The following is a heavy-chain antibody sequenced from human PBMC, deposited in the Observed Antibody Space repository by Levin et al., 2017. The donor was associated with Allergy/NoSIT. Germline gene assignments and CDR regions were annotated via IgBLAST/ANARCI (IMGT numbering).Heavy chain of an antibody. CDR2: IYYSGST. Sequence: SETLSLTCTVSGGSISSYYWSWIRQPPGKGLEWIGYIYYSGSTNYNPSLKSRVTISVDTSKNQFSLKLSSVTAADTAVYYCAINDYGDSWGAFDIWGQGTMVTVSS. J-gene: IGHJ3*02. V-gene: IGHV4-59*01. CDR3: AINDYGDSWGAFDI. CDR1: GGSISSYY. D-gene: IGHD4-17*01.